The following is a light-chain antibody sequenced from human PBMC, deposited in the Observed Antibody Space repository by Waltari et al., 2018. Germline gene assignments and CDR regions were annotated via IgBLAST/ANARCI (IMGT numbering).Light chain of an antibody. Sequence: QSALTQPASVSGSPGQSITISFPGTSSDVGGNDYVSWFQQHPGKAPKLMIYDVTNRPSGVSNRFSGSKSGNTASLTISGLQPEDEADYYCSSWTVSSTRVFGGGTKLTVL. CDR1: SSDVGGNDY. CDR3: SSWTVSSTRV. J-gene: IGLJ3*02. V-gene: IGLV2-14*03. CDR2: DVT.